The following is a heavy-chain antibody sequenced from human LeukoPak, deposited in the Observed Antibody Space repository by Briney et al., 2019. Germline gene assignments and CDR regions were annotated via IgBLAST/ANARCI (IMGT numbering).Heavy chain of an antibody. V-gene: IGHV4-34*01. D-gene: IGHD2-8*01. Sequence: SETLSLTCAVYGGSFSGYYWSWIRQPPGKGLEWIGEINHSGSTNYNPSLKSRVTISVDTSKNQFSLKLSSVTAADTAVYYCARHRDCTNGICYKIDYWGQGTLVTVSS. CDR1: GGSFSGYY. CDR3: ARHRDCTNGICYKIDY. CDR2: INHSGST. J-gene: IGHJ4*02.